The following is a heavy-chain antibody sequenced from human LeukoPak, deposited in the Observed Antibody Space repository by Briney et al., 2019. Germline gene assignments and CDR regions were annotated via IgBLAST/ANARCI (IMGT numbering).Heavy chain of an antibody. CDR2: IIPIFGTA. CDR3: ARGSELAAAGYFDY. J-gene: IGHJ4*02. CDR1: GGTFSSYA. Sequence: PVKVSCKASGGTFSSYAISWVRQAPGQGLEWMGRIIPIFGTANYAQKFQGRVTITTDESTSTAYMELSGLRSEDTAVYYCARGSELAAAGYFDYWGQGTLVTVSS. D-gene: IGHD2-15*01. V-gene: IGHV1-69*05.